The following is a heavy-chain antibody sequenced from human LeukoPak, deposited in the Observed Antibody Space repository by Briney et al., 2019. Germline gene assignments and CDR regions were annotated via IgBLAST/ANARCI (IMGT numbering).Heavy chain of an antibody. V-gene: IGHV4-39*07. CDR2: IYYSGST. Sequence: SETLSLTCTVSGGSISSSSYYWGWIRQPPGKGLEWMGSIYYSGSTYYNPSLKSRVTISVDTSKNQFSLKLSSVTAADTAVYYCARATDYYDSSGYYVAWFDYWGQGTLVTVSS. CDR1: GGSISSSSYY. J-gene: IGHJ4*02. D-gene: IGHD3-22*01. CDR3: ARATDYYDSSGYYVAWFDY.